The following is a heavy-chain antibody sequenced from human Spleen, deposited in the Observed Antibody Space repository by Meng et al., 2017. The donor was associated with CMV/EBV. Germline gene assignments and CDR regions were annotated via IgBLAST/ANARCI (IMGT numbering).Heavy chain of an antibody. CDR2: INSDGSDT. Sequence: GESLKISCAASGFTFSSYWMHWVRQAPGKGLVWVSRINSDGSDTTYADSVKGRFTTSRDNAKNTLYLQMNSLRAEDTAVYYCAKHNSRVVIGGGVDYWGQGTLVTVSS. J-gene: IGHJ4*02. D-gene: IGHD3-3*01. V-gene: IGHV3-74*01. CDR1: GFTFSSYW. CDR3: AKHNSRVVIGGGVDY.